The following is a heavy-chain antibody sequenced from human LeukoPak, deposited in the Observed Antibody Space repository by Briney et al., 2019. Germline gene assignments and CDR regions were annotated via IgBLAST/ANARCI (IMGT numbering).Heavy chain of an antibody. J-gene: IGHJ6*03. D-gene: IGHD2-2*01. CDR1: GFSFSIYG. CDR3: EKDHSTSPTYMDV. Sequence: GGSLRLSCGACGFSFSIYGMHWVRQARGKGLEWVTFIRYDGSNKYYADCVKGRFTISRDNSKNTLYLQTTSLRAEHPAVSYCEKDHSTSPTYMDVWGKGPTVTVSS. CDR2: IRYDGSNK. V-gene: IGHV3-30*02.